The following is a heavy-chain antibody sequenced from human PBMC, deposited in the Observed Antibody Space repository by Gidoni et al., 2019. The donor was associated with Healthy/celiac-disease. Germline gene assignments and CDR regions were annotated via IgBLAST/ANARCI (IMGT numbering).Heavy chain of an antibody. CDR1: GFTFSSYA. J-gene: IGHJ4*02. CDR3: AKDQAGFPGANYYDSSRALDY. D-gene: IGHD3-22*01. Sequence: EVQLLESGGGLVQPGGSLRLSCAASGFTFSSYAMSWVRQAPGKGLEWVSAISGSGGSTYYADSVKGRFTISRDNSKNTLYLQMNSLRAEDTAVYYCAKDQAGFPGANYYDSSRALDYWGQGTLVTVSS. CDR2: ISGSGGST. V-gene: IGHV3-23*01.